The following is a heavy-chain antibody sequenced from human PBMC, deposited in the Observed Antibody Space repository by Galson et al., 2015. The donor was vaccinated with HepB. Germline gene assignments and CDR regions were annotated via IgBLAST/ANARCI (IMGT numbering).Heavy chain of an antibody. J-gene: IGHJ3*02. D-gene: IGHD5-24*01. CDR3: ARDGDGYVYAFDI. V-gene: IGHV3-48*01. CDR2: ISSGSSTI. CDR1: GFTFRSYS. Sequence: SLRLSCAASGFTFRSYSMNWVRQAPGKGLEWVSYISSGSSTIYYADSVKGRFTISRDNVKNSLYLQMNSLRAKDTAVYYCARDGDGYVYAFDIWGQGTMVTVSS.